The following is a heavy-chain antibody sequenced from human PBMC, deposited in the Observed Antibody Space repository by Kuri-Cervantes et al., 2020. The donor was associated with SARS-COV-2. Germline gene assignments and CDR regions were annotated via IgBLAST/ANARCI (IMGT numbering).Heavy chain of an antibody. V-gene: IGHV2-70*12. CDR3: AHRRGSSSSRGGPYYYYYMDV. CDR1: GFSLSNARMG. CDR2: IDWDDDK. D-gene: IGHD6-6*01. Sequence: SGPTLVKPTETLTLTCTVSGFSLSNARMGVSWIRQPPGKALEWLARIDWDDDKYYSTSLKTRLTISKDTSKNQVVLTMTNMDPVDTATYYCAHRRGSSSSRGGPYYYYYMDVWGKGTTVTVSS. J-gene: IGHJ6*03.